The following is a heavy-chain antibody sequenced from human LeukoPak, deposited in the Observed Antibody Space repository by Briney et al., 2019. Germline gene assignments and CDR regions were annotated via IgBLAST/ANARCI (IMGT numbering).Heavy chain of an antibody. Sequence: PGGSLRLSCAASGFTFSSYAMSWVRQAPGKGLEWVSAISGSGGSTYYADSVKGRFTISRDNSKNTLYLKMDSLRAEDTAVYYCAKDRADNGDRLRFDPWGQGTLVTVSS. J-gene: IGHJ5*02. D-gene: IGHD4-17*01. CDR3: AKDRADNGDRLRFDP. CDR1: GFTFSSYA. V-gene: IGHV3-23*01. CDR2: ISGSGGST.